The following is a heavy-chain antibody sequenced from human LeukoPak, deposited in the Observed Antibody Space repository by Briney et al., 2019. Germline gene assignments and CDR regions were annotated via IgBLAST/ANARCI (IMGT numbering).Heavy chain of an antibody. V-gene: IGHV4-61*08. D-gene: IGHD2-15*01. CDR2: IYYSGST. CDR3: ARQGYCSGGSCHGDFQH. J-gene: IGHJ1*01. CDR1: GGSISSGDYY. Sequence: SETLSLTCTVSGGSISSGDYYWSWIRQPPGKGLAYIGYIYYSGSTNYNPSLKSRVTISVDTSKNQFSLKLSSVTAADTAVYYCARQGYCSGGSCHGDFQHWGQGTLVTVSS.